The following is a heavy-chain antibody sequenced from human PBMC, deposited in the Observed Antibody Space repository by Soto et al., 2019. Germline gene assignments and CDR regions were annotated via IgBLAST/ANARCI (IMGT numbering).Heavy chain of an antibody. Sequence: PGGSLRLSCAASGFTFSIYAMTWVRQAPGEGLEWVSGISNNGVSTTYGDSVKGRFTISRDNSKMTLYLQMSSLRAEDTAVYYCAKAYYDTNSYYNYFDYWGRGTLVTVSS. J-gene: IGHJ4*02. V-gene: IGHV3-23*01. CDR1: GFTFSIYA. CDR2: ISNNGVST. CDR3: AKAYYDTNSYYNYFDY. D-gene: IGHD3-22*01.